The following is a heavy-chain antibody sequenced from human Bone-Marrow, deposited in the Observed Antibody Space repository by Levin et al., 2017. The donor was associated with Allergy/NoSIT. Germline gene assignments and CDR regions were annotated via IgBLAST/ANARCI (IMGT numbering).Heavy chain of an antibody. CDR1: GFIFADYA. CDR2: LDGSSGKT. CDR3: ARGLEYSGLP. Sequence: GESLKISCTISGFIFADYAMNWVRQAPGRGLEWVSSLDGSSGKTHYADVVKGRFTISRDNAKNSLYLQMNSLRVEDTAVYYCARGLEYSGLPWGQGTLVTVSS. D-gene: IGHD5-12*01. V-gene: IGHV3-23*01. J-gene: IGHJ5*02.